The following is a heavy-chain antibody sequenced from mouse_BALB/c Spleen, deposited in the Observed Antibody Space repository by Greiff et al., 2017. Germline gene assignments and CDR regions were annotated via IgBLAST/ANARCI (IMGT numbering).Heavy chain of an antibody. D-gene: IGHD2-14*01. CDR2: ISNGGGST. V-gene: IGHV5-12-2*01. CDR1: GFTFSSYT. Sequence: VMLVESGGGLVQPGGSLKLSCAASGFTFSSYTMSWVRQTPEKRLEWVAYISNGGGSTYYPDTVKGRFTISRDNAKNTLYLQMSSLKSEDTAMYYCARHGVLDYWGQGTTLTVSS. CDR3: ARHGVLDY. J-gene: IGHJ2*01.